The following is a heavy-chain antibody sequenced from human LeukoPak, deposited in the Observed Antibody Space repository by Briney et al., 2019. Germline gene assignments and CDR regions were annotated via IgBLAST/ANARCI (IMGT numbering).Heavy chain of an antibody. Sequence: GGSLRLSCAASGFTFSSYWMSWVRQAPGKGLEWVASISGRGESTNYADSVKGRFTVSIDNSHNTQHLQMNSLRAEDTAGYYWARPPFQGAHYHYYMDVWGKGTTVTVSS. CDR2: ISGRGEST. D-gene: IGHD3-16*01. V-gene: IGHV3-23*01. J-gene: IGHJ6*03. CDR3: ARPPFQGAHYHYYMDV. CDR1: GFTFSSYW.